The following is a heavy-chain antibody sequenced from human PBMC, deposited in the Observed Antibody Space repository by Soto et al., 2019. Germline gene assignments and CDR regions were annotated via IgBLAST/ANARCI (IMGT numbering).Heavy chain of an antibody. J-gene: IGHJ4*02. D-gene: IGHD2-21*02. Sequence: XGTLSLTFIVSGESISSSSYYGGWIRQPPGKGLEWIGSIYYSGRTYYNPSFKSRVTISIDTSKNQFSLKLSSVTATDTAVYYCARQRTTVVTQAYFEHWGQGALVNVS. CDR3: ARQRTTVVTQAYFEH. CDR1: GESISSSSYY. CDR2: IYYSGRT. V-gene: IGHV4-39*01.